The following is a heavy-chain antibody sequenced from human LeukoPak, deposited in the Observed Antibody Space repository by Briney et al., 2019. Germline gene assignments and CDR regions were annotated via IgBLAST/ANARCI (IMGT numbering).Heavy chain of an antibody. Sequence: KASETLSLTCSVSGDSISSSSYYWGWIRQPRGKGLEWIGSIYYSGSTYYNPSLKSRVTISVDTSKNQFSLKLSSVTAADTAVYYCARDLSDGYGMDVWGQGTTVTVSS. CDR2: IYYSGST. CDR3: ARDLSDGYGMDV. V-gene: IGHV4-39*07. J-gene: IGHJ6*02. CDR1: GDSISSSSYY.